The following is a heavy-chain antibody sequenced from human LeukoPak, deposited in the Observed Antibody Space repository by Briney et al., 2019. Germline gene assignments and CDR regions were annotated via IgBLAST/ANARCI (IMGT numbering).Heavy chain of an antibody. CDR3: ARGFCSSTSCDASDAFDV. Sequence: SEILSLTCAVYGGSFGGYYWSWIRQPPGKGLEWIGEINHRGIIDYNPSLKRRVTISVDTSKNHSSLKLSSVTAADTAVYYCARGFCSSTSCDASDAFDVWGQGTMVTVSS. D-gene: IGHD2-2*01. CDR1: GGSFGGYY. CDR2: INHRGII. J-gene: IGHJ3*01. V-gene: IGHV4-34*01.